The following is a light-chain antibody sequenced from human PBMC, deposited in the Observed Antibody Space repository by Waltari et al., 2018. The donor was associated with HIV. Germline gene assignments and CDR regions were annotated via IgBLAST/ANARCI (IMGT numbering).Light chain of an antibody. CDR3: QQYYTVRPT. V-gene: IGKV4-1*01. Sequence: DIVMTQSPDSLAVSLGERATFNCRSSRTVLSNSDNRNCLAWYQQKTGQSPNVLIYWASTRQSGVPDRFSASGSGTNFSLTISSLQAADVAVYYCQQYYTVRPTFGGGTKVEIK. CDR2: WAS. J-gene: IGKJ4*01. CDR1: RTVLSNSDNRNC.